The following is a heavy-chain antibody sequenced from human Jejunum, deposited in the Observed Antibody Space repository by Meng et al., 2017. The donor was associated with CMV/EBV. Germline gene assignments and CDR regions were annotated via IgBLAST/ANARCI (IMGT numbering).Heavy chain of an antibody. V-gene: IGHV3-23*01. CDR2: IGASGGTK. CDR1: GITFRNYA. CDR3: AKDPELY. Sequence: SLRLSCAVSGITFRNYAMTWVRLSPGTGLEWVSKIGASGGTKYYADSVKGRFTVSRDNSNSMLYLHMTSLRAEDTAVYYCAKDPELYWGQGTLVTVSS. J-gene: IGHJ4*02. D-gene: IGHD3-10*01.